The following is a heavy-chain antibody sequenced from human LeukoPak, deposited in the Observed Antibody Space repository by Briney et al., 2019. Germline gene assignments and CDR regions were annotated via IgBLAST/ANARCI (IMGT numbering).Heavy chain of an antibody. J-gene: IGHJ4*02. D-gene: IGHD6-13*01. CDR3: ARVTGYVMEDYFDY. V-gene: IGHV4-59*01. CDR1: GGSISSYY. Sequence: SETLSLTCTVSGGSISSYYWSWIRQPPGKGLEWIGYIYYSGSTNYNPSLKSRVTISVDTSKDQFSLRLSSVTAADTAVYYCARVTGYVMEDYFDYWGQGTLVTVSS. CDR2: IYYSGST.